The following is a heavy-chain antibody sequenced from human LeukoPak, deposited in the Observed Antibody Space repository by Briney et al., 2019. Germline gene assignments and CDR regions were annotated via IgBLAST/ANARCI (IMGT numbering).Heavy chain of an antibody. CDR1: GGSISSYY. D-gene: IGHD5-12*01. V-gene: IGHV4-59*01. Sequence: SETLSLTCTVPGGSISSYYWSWIRQPPGKGLEWIGYIYYSGSTNYNPSLKSRVTISVDTSKNQFSLKLSSVTAADTAVYYCARGGYSGYGNYWGQGTLVTVSS. CDR3: ARGGYSGYGNY. J-gene: IGHJ4*02. CDR2: IYYSGST.